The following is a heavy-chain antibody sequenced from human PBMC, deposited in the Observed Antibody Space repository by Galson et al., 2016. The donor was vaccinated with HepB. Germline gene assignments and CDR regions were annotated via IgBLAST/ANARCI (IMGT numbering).Heavy chain of an antibody. CDR1: GSSIRNRSFY. CDR3: AREGLGSSLQSWFDR. D-gene: IGHD6-13*01. V-gene: IGHV4-39*07. CDR2: VYYDGRT. J-gene: IGHJ5*02. Sequence: SETLSLTCSVSGSSIRNRSFYWGWIRQPPGKGLEWIGSVYYDGRTYHNPSLKSRLTISVDTSKNQFSLNLTSVTAADTAVYYCAREGLGSSLQSWFDRWGQGTLVTVSS.